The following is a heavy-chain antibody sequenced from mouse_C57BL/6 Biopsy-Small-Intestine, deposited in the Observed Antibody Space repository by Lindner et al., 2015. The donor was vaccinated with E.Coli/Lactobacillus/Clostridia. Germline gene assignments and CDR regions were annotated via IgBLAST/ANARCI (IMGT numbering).Heavy chain of an antibody. CDR3: ASQLGRGWEYFDY. D-gene: IGHD4-1*02. J-gene: IGHJ2*01. V-gene: IGHV1-80*01. CDR2: IYPGDGDI. Sequence: VQLQESGAELVKPGASVKISCKASGYAFSSSWMNWVKQRPGKGPEWIGQIYPGDGDINYKGKFKGKATLTADKSSSTAYMQLSSLTSEDSAVYFCASQLGRGWEYFDYWGQGTTLTVSS. CDR1: GYAFSSSW.